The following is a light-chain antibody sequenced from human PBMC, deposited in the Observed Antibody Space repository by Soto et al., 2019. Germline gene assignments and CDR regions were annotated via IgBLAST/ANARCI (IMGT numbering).Light chain of an antibody. Sequence: DIKVTQCASTRSAADVGRGPITNQASDNIVHWVAWYKQKPGKAPTLLIYKAANLADEVPSSFAGRGSGTDFTPAFARLQTDDFAPYYCQHYNRFSRTFGEGTKVDIK. CDR3: QHYNRFSRT. J-gene: IGKJ4*01. CDR2: KAA. CDR1: DNIVHW. V-gene: IGKV1-5*03.